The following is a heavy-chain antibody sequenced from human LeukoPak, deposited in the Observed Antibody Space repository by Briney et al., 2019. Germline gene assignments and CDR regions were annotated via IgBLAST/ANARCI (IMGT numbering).Heavy chain of an antibody. CDR2: INPNSGGT. Sequence: VASVKDSCKASGYTFTGYYMHWVRQAPGQGLEWMGWINPNSGGTNYAQKFQGRVTMTRDTSISTAYMALSRLRSDDTAVYYCARASYYDFWSGYPPRFNWFDPWGQGTLVTVSS. J-gene: IGHJ5*02. CDR3: ARASYYDFWSGYPPRFNWFDP. CDR1: GYTFTGYY. V-gene: IGHV1-2*02. D-gene: IGHD3-3*01.